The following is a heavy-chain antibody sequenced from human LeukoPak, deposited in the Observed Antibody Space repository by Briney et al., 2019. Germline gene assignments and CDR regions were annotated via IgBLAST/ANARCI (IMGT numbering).Heavy chain of an antibody. CDR2: INGGGDAT. CDR3: ARCTASCYANAFDV. V-gene: IGHV3-23*01. D-gene: IGHD2-2*01. Sequence: GGSLRLSCATSGFTFNNNAMSWVRQAPGKGLEWVSAINGGGDATEYADSVKGRFTISRDNSKNTLYLQMNSLRPDDTAVYYCARCTASCYANAFDVWGQGTLLTVSS. J-gene: IGHJ3*01. CDR1: GFTFNNNA.